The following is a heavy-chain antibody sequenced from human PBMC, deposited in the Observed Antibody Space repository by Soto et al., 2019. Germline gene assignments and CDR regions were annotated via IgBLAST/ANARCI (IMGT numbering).Heavy chain of an antibody. CDR3: ATALGCRSTSCTLDY. CDR2: IIPVSGAA. Sequence: QVQLVQSGAEVKKPGSSVKVSCNASGGTFGSYAFSWVRQAPGQGLEWMGGIIPVSGAAHYAQKFQGRVTITADESTSTAYMELSSLSSQDTAVYYCATALGCRSTSCTLDYWGQGTRVSVSS. D-gene: IGHD2-2*01. J-gene: IGHJ4*02. V-gene: IGHV1-69*01. CDR1: GGTFGSYA.